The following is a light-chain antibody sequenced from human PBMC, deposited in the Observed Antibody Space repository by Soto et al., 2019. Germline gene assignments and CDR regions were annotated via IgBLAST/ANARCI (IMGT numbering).Light chain of an antibody. CDR1: QGISNY. Sequence: DIQLTQSPSSLSASVGDRVTITCRASQGISNYLAWYQQQPGKVPKLLIYVASTLQSGVPSRFSGSGSWTDFTLTISSLQPEDVATYYCQKYNSAPWTFGQGTKVEIK. CDR2: VAS. J-gene: IGKJ1*01. V-gene: IGKV1-27*01. CDR3: QKYNSAPWT.